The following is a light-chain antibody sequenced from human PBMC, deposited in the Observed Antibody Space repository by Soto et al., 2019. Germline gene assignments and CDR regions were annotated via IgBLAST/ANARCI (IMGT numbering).Light chain of an antibody. CDR2: KAS. V-gene: IGKV1-5*03. CDR3: QQYTSYSLT. J-gene: IGKJ4*01. Sequence: DIQMTQSPSTLSASVGDRVTITCRASQSISSWLAWYQQKPGKAPNLLIYKASSLESGVPSRFSGSGSGTEFTLTISSLQPDDFATYYCQQYTSYSLTFGQGPQVEIK. CDR1: QSISSW.